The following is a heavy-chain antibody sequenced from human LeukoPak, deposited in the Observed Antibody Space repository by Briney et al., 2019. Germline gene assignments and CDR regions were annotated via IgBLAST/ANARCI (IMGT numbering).Heavy chain of an antibody. D-gene: IGHD3-10*01. Sequence: NTSETLSLTCTVSGGSISSYYWSWIRQPPGKGLERIGYIYYSGSTNYNPSLKSRVTISVDTSKNQFSLKLSSVTAADTAVYYCARHPMVRGVITAWFDPWGQGTLVTVSS. J-gene: IGHJ5*02. CDR3: ARHPMVRGVITAWFDP. CDR1: GGSISSYY. V-gene: IGHV4-59*08. CDR2: IYYSGST.